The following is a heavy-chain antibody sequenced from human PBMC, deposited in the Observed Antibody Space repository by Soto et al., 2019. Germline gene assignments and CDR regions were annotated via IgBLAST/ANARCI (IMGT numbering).Heavy chain of an antibody. D-gene: IGHD4-17*01. CDR1: GFTFSSYS. CDR2: ISSSSSTI. Sequence: GGSLRLSCAASGFTFSSYSMNWVRQAPGKGLEWVSYISSSSSTIYYADSVKGRFTISRDNAKNSLYLQMNSLRAEDTAVYYCARDLDGEYRRFDPWGQGTLVTVSS. CDR3: ARDLDGEYRRFDP. J-gene: IGHJ5*02. V-gene: IGHV3-48*01.